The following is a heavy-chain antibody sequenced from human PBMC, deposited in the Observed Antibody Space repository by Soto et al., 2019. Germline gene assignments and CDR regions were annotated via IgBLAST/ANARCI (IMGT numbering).Heavy chain of an antibody. CDR1: GFTFSDYY. J-gene: IGHJ3*02. CDR2: ISSSGSTI. D-gene: IGHD3-10*01. CDR3: ARPRRLGELDAFDI. Sequence: GGSLRLSCAASGFTFSDYYMSWIRQAPGKGLEWVSYISSSGSTIYYADSVKGRFTISRDNAKNSLYLQMNSLRAEDTAVYYCARPRRLGELDAFDIWGQGTMVTVSS. V-gene: IGHV3-11*01.